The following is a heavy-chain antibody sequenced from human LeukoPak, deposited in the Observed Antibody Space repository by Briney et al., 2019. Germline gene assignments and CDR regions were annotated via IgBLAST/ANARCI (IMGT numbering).Heavy chain of an antibody. D-gene: IGHD5-12*01. V-gene: IGHV1-2*02. CDR3: ARAYSGYEAFDY. CDR1: GYTSTGYY. CDR2: INPNSGGT. Sequence: ASVKVSCKASGYTSTGYYIHWVRQAPGQGLEWMGWINPNSGGTNYAQKFQGRVTMTRDTSITYMELSRLRSDDTAVYYCARAYSGYEAFDYWGQGTLVTVSS. J-gene: IGHJ4*02.